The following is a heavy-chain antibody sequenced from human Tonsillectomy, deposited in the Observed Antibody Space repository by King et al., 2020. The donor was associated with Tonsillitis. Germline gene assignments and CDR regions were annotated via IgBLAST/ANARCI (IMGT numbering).Heavy chain of an antibody. CDR2: ISGSGAGT. Sequence: VQLVESGGGLVQPGGSLRLSCAASGFTFSSYAMSWVRQPPGKELEWVSSISGSGAGTFYADSVKGRFTNSRDTSKNTLYLQMNSLRAEDTAVYYCATSYGLWLRGDFDYWGRGTLVTVSS. CDR3: ATSYGLWLRGDFDY. D-gene: IGHD5-18*01. V-gene: IGHV3-23*04. CDR1: GFTFSSYA. J-gene: IGHJ4*02.